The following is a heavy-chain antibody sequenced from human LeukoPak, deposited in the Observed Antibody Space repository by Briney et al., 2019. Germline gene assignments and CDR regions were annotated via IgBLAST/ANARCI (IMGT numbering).Heavy chain of an antibody. J-gene: IGHJ6*02. CDR1: GASVSDGNYY. CDR3: ARDRRSGSGSSFSLGMDV. V-gene: IGHV4-61*01. Sequence: SETLSLTCTVSGASVSDGNYYWSWIRQPPGKGLEWIGYMFYSESTKYNPSLKSRVTISVDKSKNQFSLHMSSVTAADTAVYYCARDRRSGSGSSFSLGMDVWGQGTTVTVSS. CDR2: MFYSEST. D-gene: IGHD3-10*01.